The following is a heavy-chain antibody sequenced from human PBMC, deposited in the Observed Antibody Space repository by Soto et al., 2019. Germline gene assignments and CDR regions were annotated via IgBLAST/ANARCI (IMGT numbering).Heavy chain of an antibody. Sequence: QVQLVESGGGVVQPGRSLRLSCAASGFTFSSYAMHWVRQAPGKGLEWVAVISYDGSNKYYADSVKGRFTISRDNSKNTLYLQMNSLRAEDTAVYYCARDPDSYYYGMDVWGQGTTVTVSS. CDR1: GFTFSSYA. CDR3: ARDPDSYYYGMDV. CDR2: ISYDGSNK. D-gene: IGHD2-21*01. J-gene: IGHJ6*02. V-gene: IGHV3-30-3*01.